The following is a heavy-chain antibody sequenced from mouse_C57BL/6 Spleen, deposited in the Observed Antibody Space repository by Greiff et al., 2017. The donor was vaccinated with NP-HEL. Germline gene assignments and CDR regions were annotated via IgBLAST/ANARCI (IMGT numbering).Heavy chain of an antibody. CDR1: GFNIKDYY. D-gene: IGHD1-1*01. V-gene: IGHV14-2*01. J-gene: IGHJ2*01. Sequence: VQLQQSGAELVKPGASVKLSCTASGFNIKDYYMHWVKQRTEQGLEWIGRIDPEDGDTKYDPKFQGKATITADTSSNTAYLQLSSLTSEDTAVDYCARDYGSRNFGYWGQGTTLTVAS. CDR3: ARDYGSRNFGY. CDR2: IDPEDGDT.